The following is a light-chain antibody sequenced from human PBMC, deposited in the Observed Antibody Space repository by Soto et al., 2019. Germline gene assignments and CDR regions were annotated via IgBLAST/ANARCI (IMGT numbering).Light chain of an antibody. Sequence: SVLPRPASVSGSPGQSITISCPGTSSDVGGYDYVSWYQHHRGKAPKLMIYDVSNRPSGVSNRFSGSKAGSTASLTISGLQAEDEADYYCSSYTSSSTPPYVFGTGTKVTVL. CDR3: SSYTSSSTPPYV. J-gene: IGLJ1*01. CDR2: DVS. V-gene: IGLV2-14*03. CDR1: SSDVGGYDY.